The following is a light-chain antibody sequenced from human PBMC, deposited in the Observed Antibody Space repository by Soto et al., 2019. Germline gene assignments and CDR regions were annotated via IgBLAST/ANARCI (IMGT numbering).Light chain of an antibody. CDR2: HAS. CDR1: ESFNTN. J-gene: IGKJ5*01. V-gene: IGKV3-20*01. CDR3: QQYGSSSIT. Sequence: EIVMTQSPATLSVSPGERAALSCRASESFNTNLAWYQQKPGQAPRLLIYHASTRATGIPDRFSGSGSGTDFTLTISRLEPEDFAVYYCQQYGSSSITFGQGTRLEIK.